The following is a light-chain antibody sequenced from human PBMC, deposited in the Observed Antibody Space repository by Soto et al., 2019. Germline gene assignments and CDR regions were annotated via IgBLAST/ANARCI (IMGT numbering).Light chain of an antibody. CDR2: GAS. CDR3: QQYGSSPYN. J-gene: IGKJ2*01. CDR1: QSVSSTY. Sequence: EIVLTQSPGTLSLSPGERATLSCRASQSVSSTYLAWYQHKPGQAPRLLIYGASSRATGIPDRFSGSGSGTDFTLTISRLEPEDFVVYYCQQYGSSPYNFGQGTKLEIK. V-gene: IGKV3-20*01.